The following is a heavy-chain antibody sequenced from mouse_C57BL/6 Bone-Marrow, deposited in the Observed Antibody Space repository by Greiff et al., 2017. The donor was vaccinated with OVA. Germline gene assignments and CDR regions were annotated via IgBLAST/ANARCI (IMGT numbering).Heavy chain of an antibody. V-gene: IGHV5-4*03. D-gene: IGHD1-1*01. J-gene: IGHJ4*01. Sequence: DVKLQESGGGLVKPGGSLKLSCAASGFTFSSYAMSWVRQTPEKRLEWVATISDGGSYTYYPDNVKGRFTISRDNAKNNLYLQMSHLKSEDTAMYYCARAHYYYGTTYAMDYWGQGTSVTVSS. CDR3: ARAHYYYGTTYAMDY. CDR2: ISDGGSYT. CDR1: GFTFSSYA.